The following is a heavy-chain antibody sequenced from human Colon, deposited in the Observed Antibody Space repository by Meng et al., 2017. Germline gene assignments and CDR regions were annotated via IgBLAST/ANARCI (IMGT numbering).Heavy chain of an antibody. CDR3: ARGPNYDSLHYYYYGMDV. Sequence: GESLKISCAASGFTFSSYWMHWVRQAPGKGLVWVSRINSDGSSTSYADSVNGRFTISRDNAKNTLYLQMNSLRAEDTAVYYCARGPNYDSLHYYYYGMDVWGQGTTVTVSS. V-gene: IGHV3-74*01. J-gene: IGHJ6*02. D-gene: IGHD3-22*01. CDR2: INSDGSST. CDR1: GFTFSSYW.